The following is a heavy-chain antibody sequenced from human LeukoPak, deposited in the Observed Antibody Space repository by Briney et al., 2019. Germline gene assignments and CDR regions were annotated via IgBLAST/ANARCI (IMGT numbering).Heavy chain of an antibody. CDR1: GFTFSDYY. CDR2: ISNSDSTI. D-gene: IGHD6-6*01. V-gene: IGHV3-11*01. J-gene: IGHJ4*02. Sequence: PGGSLRLSCAASGFTFSDYYMSWIRQAPGKGLEWISYISNSDSTIYYADSVKGRFTISRDNAKNSLYLQMNSLRAEDTAVYYCARGGRRYSSSSGPDYWGQGTLVTVSS. CDR3: ARGGRRYSSSSGPDY.